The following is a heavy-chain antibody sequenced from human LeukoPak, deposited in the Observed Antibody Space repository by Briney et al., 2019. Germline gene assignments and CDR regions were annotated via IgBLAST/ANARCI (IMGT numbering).Heavy chain of an antibody. J-gene: IGHJ3*02. D-gene: IGHD5-12*01. CDR2: MYFNSGAT. V-gene: IGHV1-2*02. Sequence: ASVKVSCKTSGFMFTGYYVQWVRQAPGQGREWVGWMYFNSGATRFAPKFQGRVTMTRDTSISTAYMEFSSLRSDDTAMYYCAREGSSGQDWYAFDIWGQGTMLTVSS. CDR3: AREGSSGQDWYAFDI. CDR1: GFMFTGYY.